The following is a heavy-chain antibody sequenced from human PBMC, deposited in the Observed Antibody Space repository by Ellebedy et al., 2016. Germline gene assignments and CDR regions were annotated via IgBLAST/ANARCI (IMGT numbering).Heavy chain of an antibody. V-gene: IGHV3-7*01. CDR3: ARLHSYGYSRYFDY. CDR2: IAPDGSNK. D-gene: IGHD5-18*01. CDR1: GITFSSYY. J-gene: IGHJ4*02. Sequence: GGSLRLSCVVSGITFSSYYMSWVRQVPGMGLQWVAIIAPDGSNKQYVDSVKGRFTISRDNAKNSLYLQMNSLRAEDTAVYYCARLHSYGYSRYFDYWGQGTLVTVSS.